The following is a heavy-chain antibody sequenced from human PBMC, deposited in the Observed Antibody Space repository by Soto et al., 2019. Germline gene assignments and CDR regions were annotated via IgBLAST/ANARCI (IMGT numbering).Heavy chain of an antibody. CDR2: IYHSRSA. Sequence: SETLSLTCAVSGASISSNKWWIWVRQPPGKGLEWIGGIYHSRSANYNPSLKSRVTISVDKSKNQFSLKLSSVTAADTAVYYCATINDGSGGLDYWGQGALVTVSS. J-gene: IGHJ4*02. CDR1: GASISSNKW. D-gene: IGHD3-10*01. CDR3: ATINDGSGGLDY. V-gene: IGHV4-4*02.